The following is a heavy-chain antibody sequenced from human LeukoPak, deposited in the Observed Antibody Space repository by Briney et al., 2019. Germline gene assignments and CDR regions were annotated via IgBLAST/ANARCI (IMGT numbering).Heavy chain of an antibody. D-gene: IGHD6-13*01. CDR2: ISSSSSTI. CDR1: GFTFSSYS. V-gene: IGHV3-48*01. Sequence: SGGSLRLSCAASGFTFSSYSMNWVRQAPGKRLEWVSYISSSSSTIYYADSVKGRFTISRDNAKNSLYLQMNSLRAEDTAIYYCASSKGSWRTYFDYWGQGTLVTVSS. J-gene: IGHJ4*02. CDR3: ASSKGSWRTYFDY.